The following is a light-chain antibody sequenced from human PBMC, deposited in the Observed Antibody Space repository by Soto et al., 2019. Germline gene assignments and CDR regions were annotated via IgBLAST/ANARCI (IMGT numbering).Light chain of an antibody. CDR2: GNS. CDR3: QSYDSSLSPYV. Sequence: QCVLKQPPSVSGVPGRRVTISCTRSSSNIGAGYDVHWYQQLPGTAPKLLIYGNSNRPSGVPDRFSGSKSGTSASLAITGLQAEDEADYYCQSYDSSLSPYVFGTGTKVTVL. CDR1: SSNIGAGYD. J-gene: IGLJ1*01. V-gene: IGLV1-40*01.